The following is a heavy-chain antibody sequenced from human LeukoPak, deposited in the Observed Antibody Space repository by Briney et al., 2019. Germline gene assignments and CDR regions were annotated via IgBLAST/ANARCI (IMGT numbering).Heavy chain of an antibody. CDR3: ARGEYYYDSSGYYPTFDY. J-gene: IGHJ4*02. CDR2: ISSSGSTI. V-gene: IGHV3-48*03. Sequence: GGSLRLPCAASGFTFSSYEMNWVRQAPGKGLEWVSYISSSGSTIYYADSVKGRFTISRDNAKNSLYLQMNSLRAEDTAVYYCARGEYYYDSSGYYPTFDYWGQGTLVTVSS. D-gene: IGHD3-22*01. CDR1: GFTFSSYE.